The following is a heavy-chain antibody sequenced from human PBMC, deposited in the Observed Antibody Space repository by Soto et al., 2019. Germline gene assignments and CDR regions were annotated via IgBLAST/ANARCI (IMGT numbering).Heavy chain of an antibody. Sequence: EVQLVESGGGLVQPGGSLRLSCAASGFTVSSNYMSWVRQAPGKGLEWVSVIYSGGSTYYADSVKGRFTISRDNSKNTLYLQMNSLRAEDTAVYYCARDIDCSSTSCYWGSFYYYGMDVWGQGTTVTVSS. D-gene: IGHD2-2*01. CDR3: ARDIDCSSTSCYWGSFYYYGMDV. CDR2: IYSGGST. J-gene: IGHJ6*02. V-gene: IGHV3-66*01. CDR1: GFTVSSNY.